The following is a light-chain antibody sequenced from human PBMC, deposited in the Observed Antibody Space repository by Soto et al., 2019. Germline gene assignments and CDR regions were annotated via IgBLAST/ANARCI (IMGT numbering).Light chain of an antibody. CDR1: SSDVGGYSY. CDR2: EVS. J-gene: IGLJ1*01. CDR3: TSYRSSSTLDV. Sequence: QAVVTQPASVSGSPGQSITISCTGTSSDVGGYSYVSWYQQYPGKAPKLMIYEVSNRPSGVSNRFSGSESGNTASLTISGLQAEDEADYYCTSYRSSSTLDVFGTGTKLTVL. V-gene: IGLV2-14*01.